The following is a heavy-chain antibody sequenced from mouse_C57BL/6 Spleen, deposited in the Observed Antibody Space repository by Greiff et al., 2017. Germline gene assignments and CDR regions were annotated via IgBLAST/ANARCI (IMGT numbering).Heavy chain of an antibody. J-gene: IGHJ4*01. V-gene: IGHV1-7*01. D-gene: IGHD2-2*01. CDR3: AREVSYAMDY. CDR1: GYTFTSYW. Sequence: QVQLQQSGAELAKPGASVKLSCKASGYTFTSYWMHWVKQRPGQGLEWIGYINPSSGYTKYNQKFKDKATLTADKSSGTAYMQLSSLTYEDSAVYYCAREVSYAMDYWGQGTSVTVSS. CDR2: INPSSGYT.